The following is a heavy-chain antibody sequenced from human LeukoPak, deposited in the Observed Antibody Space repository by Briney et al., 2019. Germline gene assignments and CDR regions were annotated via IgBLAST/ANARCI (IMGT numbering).Heavy chain of an antibody. Sequence: GASVKVSCKASGYTFTGYYMHWVRQAPGQGLEWMGWINPNSGGTNYAQKFQGRVTMTRDTSISTAYMELSRLRSDDTAVYYSARGQYSSSFRDYCNYWGQGSLVTVSS. CDR1: GYTFTGYY. D-gene: IGHD6-13*01. CDR3: ARGQYSSSFRDYCNY. V-gene: IGHV1-2*02. J-gene: IGHJ4*02. CDR2: INPNSGGT.